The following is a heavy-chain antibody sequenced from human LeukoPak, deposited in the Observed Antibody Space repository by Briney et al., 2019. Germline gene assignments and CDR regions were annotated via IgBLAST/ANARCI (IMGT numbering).Heavy chain of an antibody. CDR2: IYSGGST. Sequence: GGSLRLSCAASGFTFSSYSMNWVRQAPGKGLEWVSVIYSGGSTYYADSVKGRFTISRHNSKNTLYLQMNSLRAEDTAVYYCARDTLGVYGMDVWGQGTTVTVSS. J-gene: IGHJ6*02. D-gene: IGHD2-8*01. CDR1: GFTFSSYS. CDR3: ARDTLGVYGMDV. V-gene: IGHV3-53*04.